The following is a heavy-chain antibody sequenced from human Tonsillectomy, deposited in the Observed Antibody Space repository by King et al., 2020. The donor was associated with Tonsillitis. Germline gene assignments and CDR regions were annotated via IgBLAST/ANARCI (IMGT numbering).Heavy chain of an antibody. CDR2: IYYSGST. Sequence: QLQESGPGLVKPSETLSLTCTVSGGYISSSSYYWDWIRQPPGKGLEWIGSIYYSGSTYYNPSLKSRVTISVDTSKNQFSLKLSSVTAADTAVYSCASIAWEEYYYAMDVWGQGTTVTVSS. V-gene: IGHV4-39*01. CDR1: GGYISSSSYY. CDR3: ASIAWEEYYYAMDV. D-gene: IGHD1-26*01. J-gene: IGHJ6*02.